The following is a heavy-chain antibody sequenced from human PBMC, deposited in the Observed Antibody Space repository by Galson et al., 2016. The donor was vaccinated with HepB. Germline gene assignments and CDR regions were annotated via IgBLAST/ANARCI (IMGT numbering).Heavy chain of an antibody. D-gene: IGHD2-15*01. CDR1: GGTFSNYA. CDR2: IIPMFGTA. Sequence: SVKVSCKASGGTFSNYAISWVRQAPGQGLEWMEGIIPMFGTANYAQSFQGRVTITADESTRTAYMELISLRSDDTAVYYCARGGYCSGRSCYSYFQYWGQGTLVTVSS. V-gene: IGHV1-69*13. J-gene: IGHJ1*01. CDR3: ARGGYCSGRSCYSYFQY.